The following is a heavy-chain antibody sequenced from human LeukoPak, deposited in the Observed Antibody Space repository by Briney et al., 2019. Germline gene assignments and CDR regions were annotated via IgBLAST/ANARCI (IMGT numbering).Heavy chain of an antibody. V-gene: IGHV1-69*06. Sequence: SVKVSCKTSGGTFSSYAISWVRQAPGQGLEWMGGIIPIFGTANYAQKFQGRVTITADKSTSTAYMELSSLRSEDTAVYYCARFAVHRRLTVAGQFGLDYWGQGTLVTVSS. J-gene: IGHJ4*02. CDR2: IIPIFGTA. CDR1: GGTFSSYA. D-gene: IGHD6-19*01. CDR3: ARFAVHRRLTVAGQFGLDY.